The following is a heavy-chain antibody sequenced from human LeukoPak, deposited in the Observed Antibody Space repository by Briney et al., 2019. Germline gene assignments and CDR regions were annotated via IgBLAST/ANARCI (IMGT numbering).Heavy chain of an antibody. CDR1: GYSISSGYY. J-gene: IGHJ6*03. CDR2: IYYSGST. Sequence: SETLSLTCTVSGYSISSGYYWSWIRQPPGKGLEWIGYIYYSGSTNYNPSLKSRVTISVDTSKNQFSLKLSSVTAADTAVYYCAGVGYSYGLSNYYYYYYMDVWGKGTTVTISS. V-gene: IGHV4-61*01. CDR3: AGVGYSYGLSNYYYYYYMDV. D-gene: IGHD5-18*01.